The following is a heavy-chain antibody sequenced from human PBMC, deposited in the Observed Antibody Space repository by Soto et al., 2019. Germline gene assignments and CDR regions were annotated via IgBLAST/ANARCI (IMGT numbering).Heavy chain of an antibody. V-gene: IGHV3-33*01. CDR1: GFTFSTYA. Sequence: QVQLVESGGDVVQPRRSLRLSCAASGFTFSTYAMHWVRQAPGKGLEWVALIWYDGSNKYYADSVKGRFIISRDNSRNTLYLQMSSLRAEDTAVYYCAREDGVAAWGGFDIWGQGTMVTVSS. J-gene: IGHJ3*02. CDR3: AREDGVAAWGGFDI. D-gene: IGHD3-3*01. CDR2: IWYDGSNK.